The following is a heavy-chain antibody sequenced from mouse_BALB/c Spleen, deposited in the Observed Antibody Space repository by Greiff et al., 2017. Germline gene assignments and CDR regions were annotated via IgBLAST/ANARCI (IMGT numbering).Heavy chain of an antibody. CDR1: GYSITSDYA. J-gene: IGHJ2*01. Sequence: VQLKESGPGLVKPSQSLSLTCTVTGYSITSDYAWNWIRQFPGNKLEWMGYISYDGSNNYNPSLKNRISITRDTSKNQFFLKLNSVTTEDTATYYCARNYYGNYEDYWGQGTTLTVSS. CDR3: ARNYYGNYEDY. V-gene: IGHV3-6*02. D-gene: IGHD2-1*01. CDR2: ISYDGSN.